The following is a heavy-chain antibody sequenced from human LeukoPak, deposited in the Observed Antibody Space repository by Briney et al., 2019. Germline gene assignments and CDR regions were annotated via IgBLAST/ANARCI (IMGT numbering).Heavy chain of an antibody. CDR1: GFTFSDNY. V-gene: IGHV3-11*04. CDR2: ISSGGDTM. J-gene: IGHJ4*02. Sequence: GGSLRLSCAASGFTFSDNYMSWIRQAPGEGLGWVSYISSGGDTMYYADSVKGRFTISRDNARNSLYLQMNNLRAEDTAVYYCAREPHDYTMYYFDYWGRGTLVTVSS. CDR3: AREPHDYTMYYFDY. D-gene: IGHD4-11*01.